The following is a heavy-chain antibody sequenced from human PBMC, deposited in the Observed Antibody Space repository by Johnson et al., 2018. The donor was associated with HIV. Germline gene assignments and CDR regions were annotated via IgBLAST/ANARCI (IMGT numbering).Heavy chain of an antibody. CDR1: GFTFSSYA. CDR2: ISYDGSNK. J-gene: IGHJ3*02. D-gene: IGHD1-26*01. V-gene: IGHV3-30*04. CDR3: ARDKVDDAFDI. Sequence: QVQLVESGGGVVQPGRSLRLSCAASGFTFSSYAMHWVRQAPGKGLAWVAVISYDGSNKYYADSVKGRFTISRDNSKNTLYLQMNSLRAEDTAVYYCARDKVDDAFDIWGQGTMVTVSS.